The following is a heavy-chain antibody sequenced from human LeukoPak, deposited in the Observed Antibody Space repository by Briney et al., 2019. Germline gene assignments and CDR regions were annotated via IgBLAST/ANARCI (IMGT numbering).Heavy chain of an antibody. CDR2: VNSDGFST. J-gene: IGHJ6*02. CDR1: GFTFNNYW. V-gene: IGHV3-74*01. Sequence: GGSLRLSCAASGFTFNNYWLHWVRQAPGKGLVWVSRVNSDGFSTSYADSVKGRFTISRDNAKNTLYLQMNSLRAEDTALYYCVRGDYYGMDVWGQGTTVTVSS. CDR3: VRGDYYGMDV.